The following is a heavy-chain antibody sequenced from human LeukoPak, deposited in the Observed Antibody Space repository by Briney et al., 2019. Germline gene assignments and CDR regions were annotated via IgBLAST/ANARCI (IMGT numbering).Heavy chain of an antibody. V-gene: IGHV3-9*03. J-gene: IGHJ4*02. D-gene: IGHD6-19*01. CDR3: VRESRLAVAGFDY. CDR1: GFTFDDYA. Sequence: GGSLRLSCAASGFTFDDYAMHWVRQAPGKGLEWVSSISWNSGYIGYADSVKGRFTISRDNAKNSLYLQMNSLRAEDMALYYCVRESRLAVAGFDYWGQGTLVTVSS. CDR2: ISWNSGYI.